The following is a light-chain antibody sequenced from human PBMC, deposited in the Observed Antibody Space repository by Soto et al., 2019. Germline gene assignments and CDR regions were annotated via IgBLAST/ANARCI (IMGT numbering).Light chain of an antibody. J-gene: IGKJ1*01. Sequence: EIVLTQSPATLSLSPGERATLSCRASQSVSSTYVAWYQQKPGQAPRLLIYGASNRATDIPARFSGSGSGTEFTLTISSLQSEDFAVYYCQQYNDWPPTFGQGTKVDIK. V-gene: IGKV3D-15*01. CDR1: QSVSST. CDR2: GAS. CDR3: QQYNDWPPT.